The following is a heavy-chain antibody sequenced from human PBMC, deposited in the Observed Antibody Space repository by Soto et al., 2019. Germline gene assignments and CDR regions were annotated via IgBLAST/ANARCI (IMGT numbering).Heavy chain of an antibody. CDR1: GFTFSDYY. Sequence: QVQLVESGGGLVKPGGSLRLSCAASGFTFSDYYMSWIRQAPGKGLEWVSYISSSGSTIYYADSVKGRFTISRDNAKNSLSLQMTSLRAADPAVYYCAIDVSSSSLPTYYSYYGMAVWGQGTTVTVSS. D-gene: IGHD6-6*01. CDR2: ISSSGSTI. CDR3: AIDVSSSSLPTYYSYYGMAV. V-gene: IGHV3-11*01. J-gene: IGHJ6*02.